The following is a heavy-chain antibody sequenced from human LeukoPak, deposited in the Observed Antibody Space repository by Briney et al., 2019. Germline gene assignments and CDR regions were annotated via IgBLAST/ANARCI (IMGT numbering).Heavy chain of an antibody. CDR3: ARSSGWNSFDP. CDR1: GGSISTDLYY. J-gene: IGHJ5*02. Sequence: SETLSVTCAVSGGSISTDLYYWTWIRQPAGNGLELIGRIYSNGWTDYNPPLKSRVSISIDTSKNHFSLKMSLATAADTALYYCARSSGWNSFDPRGQGTLVTVSS. D-gene: IGHD6-19*01. V-gene: IGHV4-61*02. CDR2: IYSNGWT.